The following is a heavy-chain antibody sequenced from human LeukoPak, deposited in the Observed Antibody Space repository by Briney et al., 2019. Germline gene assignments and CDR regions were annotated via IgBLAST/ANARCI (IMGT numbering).Heavy chain of an antibody. CDR2: MRLGGSEE. J-gene: IGHJ5*02. CDR3: ARWARYCSSSSCYSWFDP. CDR1: GFTAWRFW. D-gene: IGHD2-2*01. V-gene: IGHV3-7*01. Sequence: GPLSFSFVSSGFTAWRFWIRYVRQASVNSLQRRAEMRLGGSEEYYVDSVKGRFTISSDNAKNSLYLQMNSLRVDDTAVYYCARWARYCSSSSCYSWFDPWGQGNMVTVSS.